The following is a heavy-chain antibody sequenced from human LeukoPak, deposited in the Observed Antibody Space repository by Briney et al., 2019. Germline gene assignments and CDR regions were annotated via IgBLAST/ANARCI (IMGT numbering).Heavy chain of an antibody. CDR3: AKSPEPGYSSGWYLDY. CDR1: GFTFSSYA. V-gene: IGHV3-23*01. J-gene: IGHJ4*02. D-gene: IGHD6-19*01. Sequence: PGGSLRLSCAASGFTFSSYAMTWVRQAPGKGLEWVSSIGDSGGSTYYADSVRGRFTISRDNSKNTLYLQMNSLRAEDTAVYYCAKSPEPGYSSGWYLDYWGQGTLVTVSS. CDR2: IGDSGGST.